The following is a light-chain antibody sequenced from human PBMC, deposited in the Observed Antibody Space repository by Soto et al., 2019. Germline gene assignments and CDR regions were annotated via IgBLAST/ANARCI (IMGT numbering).Light chain of an antibody. J-gene: IGLJ2*01. CDR1: NIGRKS. CDR3: QVWDSSSDHPV. V-gene: IGLV3-21*04. Sequence: SYELTQPPSVSVAPGKTARITCGGNNIGRKSVHWYQQKPGQAPVLVIYYDSDRPSGIPERFSGSNSGNTATLTISRVEAGDEADYYCQVWDSSSDHPVFGGGTTLAVL. CDR2: YDS.